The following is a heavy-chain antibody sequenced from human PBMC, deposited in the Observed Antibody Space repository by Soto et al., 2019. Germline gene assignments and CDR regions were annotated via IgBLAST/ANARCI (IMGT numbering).Heavy chain of an antibody. Sequence: PSETLSLTCTVSGGSISSYYWSWIRQPAGKGLEWIGRIYTSGSTNYNPSLKSRVTMSVDTSKNQFSLKLSSVTAADTAVYYCARGRSQAHSSSSFDYWGQGTLVTVSS. CDR1: GGSISSYY. J-gene: IGHJ4*02. D-gene: IGHD6-6*01. CDR3: ARGRSQAHSSSSFDY. V-gene: IGHV4-4*07. CDR2: IYTSGST.